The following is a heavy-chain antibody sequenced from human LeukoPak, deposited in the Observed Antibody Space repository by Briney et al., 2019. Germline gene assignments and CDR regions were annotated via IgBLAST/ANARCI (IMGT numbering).Heavy chain of an antibody. CDR2: INPNSGGT. Sequence: ASVKVSCKASGYTFTGYYMHWVRQAPGQGLEWMGWINPNSGGTNYAQKFQDRVTMTRDTSISTAYMELSRLRSDDTAVYYCARGGGWGTVTTSDAFDIWGQGTMVTVSS. V-gene: IGHV1-2*02. J-gene: IGHJ3*02. D-gene: IGHD4-17*01. CDR1: GYTFTGYY. CDR3: ARGGGWGTVTTSDAFDI.